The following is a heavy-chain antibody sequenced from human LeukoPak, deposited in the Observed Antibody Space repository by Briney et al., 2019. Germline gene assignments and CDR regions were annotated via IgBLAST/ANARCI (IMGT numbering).Heavy chain of an antibody. CDR1: GFTFSSYA. D-gene: IGHD3-22*01. V-gene: IGHV3-30*04. Sequence: GGSLRLSCAASGFTFSSYAMHWVRQAPGKGLEWVAVISYDGSNKYYADSVKGRFTISRDNSKNTLYLQMNSLRAEDTALYYCARGTKGYYYTNYYYYYMDVWGKGTTVTVSS. J-gene: IGHJ6*03. CDR2: ISYDGSNK. CDR3: ARGTKGYYYTNYYYYYMDV.